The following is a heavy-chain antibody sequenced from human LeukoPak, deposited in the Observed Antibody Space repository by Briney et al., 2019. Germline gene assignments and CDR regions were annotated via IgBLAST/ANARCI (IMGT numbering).Heavy chain of an antibody. V-gene: IGHV3-7*03. J-gene: IGHJ4*02. CDR1: GLTFSRYW. CDR3: ARDWAY. CDR2: IKEDGSAK. D-gene: IGHD3-16*01. Sequence: PGGSLRLSCVASGLTFSRYWMSWVRQAPGKGLEWVANIKEDGSAKYYVDSVKGRFTISRDNAKNSLYLQINNLRAEETAVYYCARDWAYWGQGTLVIVSS.